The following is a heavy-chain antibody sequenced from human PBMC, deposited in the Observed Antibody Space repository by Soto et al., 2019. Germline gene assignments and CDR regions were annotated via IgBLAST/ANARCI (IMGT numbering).Heavy chain of an antibody. J-gene: IGHJ1*01. CDR2: INHSGST. CDR3: AREERLLAIVVVPAAINGDFQH. Sequence: SETLSLTCAVYGGSFSGYYWSWIRQPPGKGLEWIGEINHSGSTNNNPSIKGRVTISVDTSKHQFSLKRSSLTAADTAVYYCAREERLLAIVVVPAAINGDFQHWGQGTLVTVSS. CDR1: GGSFSGYY. D-gene: IGHD2-2*02. V-gene: IGHV4-34*01.